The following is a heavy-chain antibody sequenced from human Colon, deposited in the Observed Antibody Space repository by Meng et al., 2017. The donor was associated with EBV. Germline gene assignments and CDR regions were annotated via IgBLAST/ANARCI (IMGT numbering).Heavy chain of an antibody. Sequence: QLQREGSAQGRVKLSESLAPTFTVSGGSLDNSDYFWDWRRQPPGKGLQGIGSVRYSGTAYYNPSLTSRVTISVDTSKNQFSLNLSSLTAADTAVYYCARHVYGDSYGFWGQGTLVTVSS. V-gene: IGHV4-39*01. CDR2: VRYSGTA. CDR1: GGSLDNSDYF. D-gene: IGHD4-17*01. CDR3: ARHVYGDSYGF. J-gene: IGHJ4*02.